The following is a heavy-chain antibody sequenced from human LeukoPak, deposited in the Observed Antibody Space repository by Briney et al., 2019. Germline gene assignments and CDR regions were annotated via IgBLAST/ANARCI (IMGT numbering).Heavy chain of an antibody. CDR3: ARTSGSYSYFDY. CDR2: IYHSGST. CDR1: GGSISSGGYY. V-gene: IGHV4-30-2*01. J-gene: IGHJ4*02. Sequence: SQTLSLTCTVSGGSISSGGYYWSWIRQPPGKGLEWIGYIYHSGSTYYNPSLKSRVTISVDRSKNQFSLKLSSVTVADTAVYYCARTSGSYSYFDYWGQGTLVTVSS. D-gene: IGHD3-10*01.